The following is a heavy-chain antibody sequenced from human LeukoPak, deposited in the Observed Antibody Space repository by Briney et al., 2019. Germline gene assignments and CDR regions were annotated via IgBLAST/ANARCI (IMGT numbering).Heavy chain of an antibody. CDR1: GGSISSYY. J-gene: IGHJ4*02. Sequence: SETLSLTCTVSGGSISSYYWSWIRQPAGKGLEWIGRIYTSGSTNYNPSLKSRVTMSVDTSKNQFSLTLSSVTAADTAVYYCARGMYSGSYYYFDYWGQGTLVTVSS. D-gene: IGHD1-26*01. CDR3: ARGMYSGSYYYFDY. V-gene: IGHV4-4*07. CDR2: IYTSGST.